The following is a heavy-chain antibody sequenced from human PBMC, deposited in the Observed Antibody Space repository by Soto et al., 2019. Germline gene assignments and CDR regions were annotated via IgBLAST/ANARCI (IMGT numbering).Heavy chain of an antibody. J-gene: IGHJ4*02. D-gene: IGHD6-13*01. CDR2: ISAYNGNT. V-gene: IGHV1-18*01. Sequence: GASVKVSCKASGYTFTSYYISWVRQAPGQGLEWMGWISAYNGNTHYAQKVQGRVTMTTDTSTSTVYMDLRSLRSDDTAVYYCARPHFSSSYYFDYWGQGTLVTVSS. CDR1: GYTFTSYY. CDR3: ARPHFSSSYYFDY.